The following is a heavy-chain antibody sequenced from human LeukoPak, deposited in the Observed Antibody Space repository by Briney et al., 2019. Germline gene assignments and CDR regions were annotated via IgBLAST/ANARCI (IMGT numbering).Heavy chain of an antibody. V-gene: IGHV4-4*02. Sequence: PSETLSLTCAVSGGSISSSNWWSWVRQPPGKGLEWIGEIYHSGSTNYNPSLKSRVTISVDKSKNQFSLKLSSVTAADTAVYYCARAGIAAAGCAGDYWGQGTLVTVSS. CDR2: IYHSGST. D-gene: IGHD6-13*01. CDR1: GGSISSSNW. J-gene: IGHJ4*02. CDR3: ARAGIAAAGCAGDY.